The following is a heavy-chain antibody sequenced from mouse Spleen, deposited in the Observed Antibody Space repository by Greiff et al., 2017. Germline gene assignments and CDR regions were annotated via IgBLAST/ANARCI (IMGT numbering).Heavy chain of an antibody. J-gene: IGHJ2*01. CDR3: ARGTGTFDY. CDR1: GYTFTSYW. Sequence: QVQLQQPGAELVKPGASVKLSCKASGYTFTSYWMQWVKQRPGQGLEWIGEIDPSDSYTNYNEKFKGKATLTADKSSSTAYMELRSLTSEDSAVYFCARGTGTFDYWGQGTTLTVSS. V-gene: IGHV1-50*01. CDR2: IDPSDSYT. D-gene: IGHD4-1*01.